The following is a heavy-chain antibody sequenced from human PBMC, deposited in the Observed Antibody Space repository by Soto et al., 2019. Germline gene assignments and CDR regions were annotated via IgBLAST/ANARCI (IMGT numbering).Heavy chain of an antibody. V-gene: IGHV3-23*01. CDR1: GFTFSSYA. J-gene: IGHJ4*02. Sequence: GGSLRLSCAASGFTFSSYAMSWVRQVPGKGLVWVSGINAGGGGTKYADSVRGRFIISRDNAQNSLHLQMNSLRAEDTAVYYCARDYSSYGPFDYWGQGTLVTVSS. D-gene: IGHD5-18*01. CDR2: INAGGGGT. CDR3: ARDYSSYGPFDY.